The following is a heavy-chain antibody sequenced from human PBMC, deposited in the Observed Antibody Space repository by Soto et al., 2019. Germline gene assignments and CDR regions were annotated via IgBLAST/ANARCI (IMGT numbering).Heavy chain of an antibody. CDR1: GGSISSGDYY. CDR3: AGQPTAGSYYDLGSYYYYYAMDV. J-gene: IGHJ6*02. Sequence: SETLSLTCTVSGGSISSGDYYWSWIRQPPGKGLEWIGYIYYSGSTYYNPSLKSRVTISLDTSKNQFSLKLSSVTAADTAVYYCAGQPTAGSYYDLGSYYYYYAMDVWGQGTTVTVSS. V-gene: IGHV4-30-4*01. CDR2: IYYSGST. D-gene: IGHD3-10*01.